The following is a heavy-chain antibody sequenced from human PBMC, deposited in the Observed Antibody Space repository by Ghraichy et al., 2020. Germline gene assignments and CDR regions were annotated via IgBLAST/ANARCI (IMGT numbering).Heavy chain of an antibody. CDR1: GFTFSGYW. J-gene: IGHJ6*02. Sequence: GGSLRLSCAASGFTFSGYWMHWVRQAPGKGLVWVSRINTDGSTTTYADSVKGRFTISRDNAKNTLYLQMNSLRAEDTAVYYCARAIEYWSGYYNGMDVWGQGTTVTVSS. V-gene: IGHV3-74*01. D-gene: IGHD3-3*01. CDR2: INTDGSTT. CDR3: ARAIEYWSGYYNGMDV.